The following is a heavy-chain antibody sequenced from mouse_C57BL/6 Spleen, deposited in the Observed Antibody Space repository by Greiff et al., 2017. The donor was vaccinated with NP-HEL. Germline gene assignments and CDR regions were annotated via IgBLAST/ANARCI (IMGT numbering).Heavy chain of an antibody. CDR1: GYTFTSYW. CDR2: IDPSDSYT. J-gene: IGHJ1*03. Sequence: QVQLQQPGAELVKPGASVKLSCKASGYTFTSYWMQWVKQRPGQGLEWIGEIDPSDSYTNYNQKFKGKATLTVDTSSSTAYMQLSSLTSEDSAVYYCARIYYYGSSWGYFDVWGTGTTVTVSS. V-gene: IGHV1-50*01. D-gene: IGHD1-1*01. CDR3: ARIYYYGSSWGYFDV.